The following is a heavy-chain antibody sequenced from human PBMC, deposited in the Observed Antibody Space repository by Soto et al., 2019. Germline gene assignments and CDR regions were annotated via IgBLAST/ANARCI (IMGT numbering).Heavy chain of an antibody. D-gene: IGHD2-2*01. J-gene: IGHJ4*02. CDR3: TRSSSTVTTLDY. CDR1: GGSISSGGYS. Sequence: QLQLQESGSGLVKPSQTLSLTCAVSGGSISSGGYSWSWIRQPPGKGLEWVGYIYHSGSTYYNPSLKSRVTISIDRSKNQFSLELSSVTAADTAVYYCTRSSSTVTTLDYWGQGTLVTVSS. V-gene: IGHV4-30-2*01. CDR2: IYHSGST.